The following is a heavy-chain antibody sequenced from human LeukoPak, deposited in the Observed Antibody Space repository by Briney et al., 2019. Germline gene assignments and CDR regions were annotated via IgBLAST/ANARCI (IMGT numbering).Heavy chain of an antibody. D-gene: IGHD3-16*02. CDR3: ARGMVYDYARGSYRPGPYYFDY. J-gene: IGHJ4*02. CDR1: GGSISSSSYY. Sequence: SETLSLTCTVSGGSISSSSYYWGWIRQPPGKGLEWIGSIYYSGSTYYNPSLKSRVTISVDTSKNQFSLKLSSVTAADTAVYYCARGMVYDYARGSYRPGPYYFDYWGQGTLVTVSS. V-gene: IGHV4-39*01. CDR2: IYYSGST.